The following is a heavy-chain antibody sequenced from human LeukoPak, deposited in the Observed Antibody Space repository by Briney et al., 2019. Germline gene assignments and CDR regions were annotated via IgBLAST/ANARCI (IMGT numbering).Heavy chain of an antibody. D-gene: IGHD1-26*01. Sequence: ASVKVSCKASGYTFTGYYMHWVRQAPGQGLEWMGWINPNSGGTYYAQKFQGRVTMTRDTSISTAYMELSRLRSDDTAVYYCARALYSGSYYAGFYWGQGTLVTVSS. CDR2: INPNSGGT. CDR3: ARALYSGSYYAGFY. J-gene: IGHJ4*02. CDR1: GYTFTGYY. V-gene: IGHV1-2*02.